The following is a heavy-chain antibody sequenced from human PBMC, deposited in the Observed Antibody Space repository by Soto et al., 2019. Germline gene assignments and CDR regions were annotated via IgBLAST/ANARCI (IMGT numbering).Heavy chain of an antibody. CDR3: ARGEVTSYYYYMDV. D-gene: IGHD4-17*01. CDR2: ISSSSSYI. V-gene: IGHV3-21*01. J-gene: IGHJ6*03. CDR1: GFTFSSYS. Sequence: GGSLRLSCAASGFTFSSYSMNWVRQAPGKGLEWVSSISSSSSYIYYADSVKGRFTISRDNAKNSLYLQMNSLRAEDTAVYYCARGEVTSYYYYMDVWGKGTTVTVSS.